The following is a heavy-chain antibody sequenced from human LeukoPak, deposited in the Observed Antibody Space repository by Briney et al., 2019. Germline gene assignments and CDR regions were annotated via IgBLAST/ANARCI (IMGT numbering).Heavy chain of an antibody. V-gene: IGHV4-38-2*02. CDR3: ARDQRGIAVAGIPY. Sequence: SETLSLTCTVSGYSVSSGYYWGWIRQPPGQGLEWIGSIYHSGSTYYNPSLKSRVTISVDTSKNQFSLKLSSVTAADTAVYYCARDQRGIAVAGIPYWGQGTLVTVSS. CDR2: IYHSGST. CDR1: GYSVSSGYY. D-gene: IGHD6-19*01. J-gene: IGHJ4*02.